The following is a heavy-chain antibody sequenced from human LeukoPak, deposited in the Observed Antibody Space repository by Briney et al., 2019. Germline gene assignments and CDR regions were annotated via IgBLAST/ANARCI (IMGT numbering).Heavy chain of an antibody. CDR2: IYTSGST. V-gene: IGHV4-61*02. CDR1: GGSISSGSYY. Sequence: SETLSLTCTVSGGSISSGSYYWSWIRQPAGKGLEWIGRIYTSGSTNYNPSLKSRVTISVDTSKNQFSLKLSSVTAADTAVYYCARASSFYYYDSSGYYYSWFDPWGQGTLVTVSS. CDR3: ARASSFYYYDSSGYYYSWFDP. J-gene: IGHJ5*02. D-gene: IGHD3-22*01.